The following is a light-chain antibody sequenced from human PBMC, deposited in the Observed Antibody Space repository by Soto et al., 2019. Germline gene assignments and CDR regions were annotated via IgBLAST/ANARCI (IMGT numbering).Light chain of an antibody. J-gene: IGLJ3*02. Sequence: QSVLTQPASVSGSPGQSITISCTGASRDVGDNKYVSWYQQHPGKAPQLMIYEVNNRPSGISNRFSGSKSGNTASLTISGLQAEDEADYYCSSYTPVTWASGGGTKVTVL. CDR1: SRDVGDNKY. V-gene: IGLV2-14*01. CDR2: EVN. CDR3: SSYTPVTWA.